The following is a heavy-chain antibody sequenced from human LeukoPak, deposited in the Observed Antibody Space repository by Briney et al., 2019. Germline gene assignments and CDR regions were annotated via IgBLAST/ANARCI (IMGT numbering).Heavy chain of an antibody. Sequence: GGSLRLSCAASGFTFSSYSMNWVRQAPGKGLEWVSSISSSGSYIYYAESVKGRFTISRDSAKNSLYLQMNSLRAEDTAVYYYVRRSGSDYDAFDIWGQGTMVTVSS. CDR2: ISSSGSYI. CDR1: GFTFSSYS. D-gene: IGHD5-12*01. V-gene: IGHV3-21*01. J-gene: IGHJ3*02. CDR3: VRRSGSDYDAFDI.